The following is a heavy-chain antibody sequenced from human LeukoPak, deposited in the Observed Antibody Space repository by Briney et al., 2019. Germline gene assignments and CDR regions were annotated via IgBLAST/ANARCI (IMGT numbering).Heavy chain of an antibody. CDR3: ARPRDGYNLLDY. D-gene: IGHD5-24*01. CDR2: INHDGSST. CDR1: GFTFSTFW. V-gene: IGHV3-74*01. Sequence: GGSLRLSCATSGFTFSTFWMHWVRQAPGKGLVWVSRINHDGSSTNYADSVKGRFTISRDNAKNTLYLQMNSLRAEDTAVYYCARPRDGYNLLDYWGQGTLVTVSS. J-gene: IGHJ4*02.